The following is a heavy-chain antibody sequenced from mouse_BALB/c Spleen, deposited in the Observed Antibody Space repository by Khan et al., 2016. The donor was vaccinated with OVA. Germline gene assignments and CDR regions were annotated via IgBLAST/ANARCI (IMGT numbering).Heavy chain of an antibody. Sequence: EVQLVESGPGLVKPSQSLSLTCTVTGYSITSDYAWNWIRQFPGNKLEWMGYISYSGSTSYNPSLKSRISITRDTSKNQFFLQLNSVTTEDTATYYCARDYGSSYYYFDYWGQGTTLIVSS. V-gene: IGHV3-2*02. D-gene: IGHD1-1*01. CDR2: ISYSGST. CDR1: GYSITSDYA. CDR3: ARDYGSSYYYFDY. J-gene: IGHJ2*01.